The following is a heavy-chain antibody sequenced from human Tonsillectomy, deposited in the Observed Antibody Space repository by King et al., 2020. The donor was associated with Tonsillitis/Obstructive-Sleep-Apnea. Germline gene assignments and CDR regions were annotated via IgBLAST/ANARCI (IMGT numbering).Heavy chain of an antibody. CDR2: MYYSGST. Sequence: MQLQESGPGLVKPSQTLSLTCNVSGGSISSGGNYWSWIRQHPGKGLEWIGDMYYSGSTYYNPSLKGRVTMSVDTSKNQFSLSMSSVTAAATAVYYCASLATTHSSSWFFDFWGQGTLVTVSS. V-gene: IGHV4-31*03. CDR1: GGSISSGGNY. D-gene: IGHD6-13*01. CDR3: ASLATTHSSSWFFDF. J-gene: IGHJ4*02.